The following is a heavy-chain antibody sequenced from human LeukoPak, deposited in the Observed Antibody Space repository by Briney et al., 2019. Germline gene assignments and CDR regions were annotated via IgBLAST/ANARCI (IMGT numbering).Heavy chain of an antibody. CDR1: GYTFTGYY. J-gene: IGHJ4*02. CDR2: INPNSGGT. CDR3: ARASILFYFDY. V-gene: IGHV1-2*02. D-gene: IGHD2/OR15-2a*01. Sequence: ASVNVSCKASGYTFTGYYMHWVRQAPGQGLEWMGWINPNSGGTNYAQKFQSRVTMTRDTSISTAYMELSGLRSDDTAVYYCARASILFYFDYWGQGTLVTVSS.